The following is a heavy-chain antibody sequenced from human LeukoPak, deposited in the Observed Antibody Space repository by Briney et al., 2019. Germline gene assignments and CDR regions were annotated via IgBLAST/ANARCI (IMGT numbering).Heavy chain of an antibody. Sequence: SETLSLTCAVYGGSFSGYYWSWIRQPPGKGLEWIGEIDHSGSTNYNPSLKSRVTISVDTSKNQFSLKLSSVTAEDTAVYYCARGEGGYYPYWGQGTLVTVSS. CDR3: ARGEGGYYPY. J-gene: IGHJ4*02. CDR2: IDHSGST. CDR1: GGSFSGYY. D-gene: IGHD3-22*01. V-gene: IGHV4-34*01.